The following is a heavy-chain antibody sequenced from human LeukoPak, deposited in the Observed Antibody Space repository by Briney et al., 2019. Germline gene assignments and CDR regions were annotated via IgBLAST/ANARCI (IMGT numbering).Heavy chain of an antibody. Sequence: GASVKVSCKASGYTFTSYGISWVRHAPGQGLEWMGWISADNGNTNYAQKLQGRVTMTTDTSTSTGYMELRSLRSDDTAVYYCAREHREHEGGDYWGQGTLVTVSS. CDR2: ISADNGNT. J-gene: IGHJ4*02. V-gene: IGHV1-18*01. D-gene: IGHD1/OR15-1a*01. CDR3: AREHREHEGGDY. CDR1: GYTFTSYG.